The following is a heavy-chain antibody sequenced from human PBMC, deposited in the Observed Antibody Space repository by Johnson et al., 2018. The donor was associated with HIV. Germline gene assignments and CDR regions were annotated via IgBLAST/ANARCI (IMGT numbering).Heavy chain of an antibody. V-gene: IGHV3-23*04. J-gene: IGHJ3*02. CDR2: ISGSGRST. CDR3: AKEDRITVTRVTWGAFDI. Sequence: MLLVESGGGLVQPGGSLRLSCAASGFTFSRYAMSWVRQAPGKGLEWVSAISGSGRSTYYAASVKGRFTISIDNSKNTLYLQMNSQRAEDTAVYYCAKEDRITVTRVTWGAFDIWGQGTMVTVSS. CDR1: GFTFSRYA. D-gene: IGHD4-17*01.